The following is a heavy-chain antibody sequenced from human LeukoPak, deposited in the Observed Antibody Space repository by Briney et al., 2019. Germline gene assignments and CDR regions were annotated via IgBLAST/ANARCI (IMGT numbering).Heavy chain of an antibody. V-gene: IGHV3-48*03. CDR2: ITSSGSTI. CDR3: ARESWGYCSSTSCYRSSDAFDI. J-gene: IGHJ3*02. D-gene: IGHD2-2*02. CDR1: GFTFSSYE. Sequence: PGRSLRLSCAASGFTFSSYEMNCGPHAPGKGREWVSYITSSGSTIYYADSVKGRFTIARDNAKNSLYLQMNSLRAEDTAVYYCARESWGYCSSTSCYRSSDAFDIWGQGTMVTVSS.